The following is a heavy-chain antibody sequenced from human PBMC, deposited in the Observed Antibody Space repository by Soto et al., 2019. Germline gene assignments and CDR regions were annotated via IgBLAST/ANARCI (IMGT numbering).Heavy chain of an antibody. CDR1: GYSISSGYY. CDR2: IYHSGST. D-gene: IGHD4-17*01. V-gene: IGHV4-38-2*01. Sequence: SETLSLTCAVSGYSISSGYYWGWIRQTPGKGLEWIASIYHSGSTYYNPSLKSRVTISVDTSKNQFSLKLTSVTAAGTAVYYCARGAATVTPGWFDPWGQGIMVTVSS. J-gene: IGHJ5*02. CDR3: ARGAATVTPGWFDP.